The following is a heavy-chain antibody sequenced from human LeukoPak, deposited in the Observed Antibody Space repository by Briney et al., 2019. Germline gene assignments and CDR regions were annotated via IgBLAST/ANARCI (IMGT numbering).Heavy chain of an antibody. D-gene: IGHD2-2*01. J-gene: IGHJ4*02. Sequence: SETLSLTCTVSGGSISSYYWSWIRQPPGKGLEWIGYIYTSGSTNYNPSLKSRVTISVDTSKNQLSLKLSSVTAADTAVYYCARRVVPGSFDYWGQGTLVTVSS. V-gene: IGHV4-4*09. CDR1: GGSISSYY. CDR3: ARRVVPGSFDY. CDR2: IYTSGST.